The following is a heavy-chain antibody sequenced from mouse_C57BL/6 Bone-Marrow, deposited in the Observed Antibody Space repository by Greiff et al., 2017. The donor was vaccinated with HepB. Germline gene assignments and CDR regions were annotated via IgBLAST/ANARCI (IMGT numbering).Heavy chain of an antibody. D-gene: IGHD1-1*01. CDR1: GYTFTSYW. Sequence: VQLQQPGAELVKPGASVKMSCKASGYTFTSYWITWVKQRPGQGLEWIGDIYPGSGSTNYNEKFKSKATLTVDTSSSTAYMQLSSLTSEDSAVYYCARDQITTVVAPAMDYWGQGTSVTVSS. V-gene: IGHV1-55*01. J-gene: IGHJ4*01. CDR3: ARDQITTVVAPAMDY. CDR2: IYPGSGST.